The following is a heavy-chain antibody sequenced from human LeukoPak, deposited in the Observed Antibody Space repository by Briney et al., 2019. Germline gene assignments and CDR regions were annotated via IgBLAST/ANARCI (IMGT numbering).Heavy chain of an antibody. J-gene: IGHJ5*02. CDR3: ARVLRGIAAAGTRWFDR. CDR1: GYTFTGYY. V-gene: IGHV1-2*02. D-gene: IGHD6-13*01. Sequence: GASVKVSCKASGYTFTGYYMHWVRQAPGQGLEWMGWINPNSGGTNYAQKFQGRVTMTRDTSISTACMELSRLRSDDTAVYYCARVLRGIAAAGTRWFDRWGQGTLVTVSS. CDR2: INPNSGGT.